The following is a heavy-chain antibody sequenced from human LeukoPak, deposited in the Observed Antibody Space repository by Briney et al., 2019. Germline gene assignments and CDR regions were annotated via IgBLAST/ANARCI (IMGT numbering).Heavy chain of an antibody. J-gene: IGHJ4*02. CDR3: ATFDYGDYEYYFDY. CDR1: GFTFSSYA. D-gene: IGHD4-17*01. CDR2: ISYDGSNK. Sequence: GGCLRLSCAASGFTFSSYAMHWVRQAPGKGLGWVAVISYDGSNKYYADSVKGRFTISRDNSKNTLYLQMNSLRAEDTAVYYCATFDYGDYEYYFDYWGQGTLVTVSS. V-gene: IGHV3-30*04.